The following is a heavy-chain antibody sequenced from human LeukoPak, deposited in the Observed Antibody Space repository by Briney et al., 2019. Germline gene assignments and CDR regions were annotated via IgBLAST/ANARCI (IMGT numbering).Heavy chain of an antibody. J-gene: IGHJ5*02. CDR2: IYYTGST. Sequence: SETLSLTCTVSGGSISTYYWSWIRQPPGKGLEWIGYIYYTGSTNYNPSLKSRVTISVDTSKNQFSLRLTSVTAADTAIYYCARDGRSGYEDLWGPGTLVTVSS. CDR3: ARDGRSGYEDL. V-gene: IGHV4-59*12. CDR1: GGSISTYY. D-gene: IGHD5-12*01.